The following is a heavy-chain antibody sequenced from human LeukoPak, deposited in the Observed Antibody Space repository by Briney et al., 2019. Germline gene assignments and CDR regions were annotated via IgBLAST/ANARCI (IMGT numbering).Heavy chain of an antibody. Sequence: PSETLSLTCTVSGGSISSYYWSWIRQPPGKGLEWIGYIYYSGSTNYNPFLKSRVTISVDTSKNQFSLKLSSVTAADTAVYYCARVITFYYYYYYMDVWGKGTTVTVSS. D-gene: IGHD3-22*01. CDR3: ARVITFYYYYYYMDV. CDR2: IYYSGST. V-gene: IGHV4-59*01. J-gene: IGHJ6*03. CDR1: GGSISSYY.